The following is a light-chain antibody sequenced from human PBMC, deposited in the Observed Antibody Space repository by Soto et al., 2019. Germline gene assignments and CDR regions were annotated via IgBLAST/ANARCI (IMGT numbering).Light chain of an antibody. CDR2: GAS. CDR3: QQYGSSPTIT. Sequence: EIVLTQSPGTLSFSPGERATLSCRASQSVSSSYFAWYQQKPGQAPRLLIYGASSSATGIPDRFSGSRSATDVTLTINILEPEDFAVYYCQQYGSSPTITFGQGTRLEIK. CDR1: QSVSSSY. J-gene: IGKJ5*01. V-gene: IGKV3-20*01.